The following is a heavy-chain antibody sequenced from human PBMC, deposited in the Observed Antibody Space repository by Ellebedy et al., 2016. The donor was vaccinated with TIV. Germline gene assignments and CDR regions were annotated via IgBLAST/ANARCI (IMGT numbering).Heavy chain of an antibody. D-gene: IGHD3-16*01. CDR1: GYTFTSYG. Sequence: AASVKVSCKASGYTFTSYGISWVRHAPGRGLEWIGWLSSYNGNTKYAQKFQGRVTMTTDTSTSTTYMELRGLRSDDTALYYCARIGGGVAGTSFDVWGQGTIVTVSS. CDR2: LSSYNGNT. CDR3: ARIGGGVAGTSFDV. V-gene: IGHV1-18*04. J-gene: IGHJ3*01.